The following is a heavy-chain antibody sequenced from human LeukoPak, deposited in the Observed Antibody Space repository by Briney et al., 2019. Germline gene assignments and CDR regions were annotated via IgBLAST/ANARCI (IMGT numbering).Heavy chain of an antibody. CDR3: ARGAAPRYFDY. CDR2: IYPGDSDT. J-gene: IGHJ4*02. Sequence: GESLKISCKGSGYSFSSYWIGWVRQMPGKGLEWMGIIYPGDSDTRYSPSFQGQVTISADKSINTAYLQWTSLKASDTAMYYCARGAAPRYFDYWGQGTLVTVSS. D-gene: IGHD2-15*01. V-gene: IGHV5-51*01. CDR1: GYSFSSYW.